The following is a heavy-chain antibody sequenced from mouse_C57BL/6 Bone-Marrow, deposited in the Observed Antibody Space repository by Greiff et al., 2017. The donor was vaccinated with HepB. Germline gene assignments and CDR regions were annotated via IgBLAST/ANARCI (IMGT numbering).Heavy chain of an antibody. CDR3: ARSNDGYYTYWYFDV. CDR2: IDPNSGGT. CDR1: GYTFTSYW. D-gene: IGHD2-3*01. J-gene: IGHJ1*03. V-gene: IGHV1-72*01. Sequence: VQLQQPGAELVKPGASVKLSCKASGYTFTSYWMHWVKQRPGRGLEWIGRIDPNSGGTKYTEKFKSKATLTVDKPSSTSYMQLSSLTSEDSAVYYCARSNDGYYTYWYFDVWGTGTTVTVSS.